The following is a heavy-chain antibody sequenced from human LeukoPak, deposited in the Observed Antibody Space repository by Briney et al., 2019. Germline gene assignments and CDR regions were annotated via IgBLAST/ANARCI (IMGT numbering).Heavy chain of an antibody. CDR2: ISWDGGST. D-gene: IGHD5-18*01. V-gene: IGHV3-43*01. CDR1: GFTFDDYT. CDR3: AKGRGYSYGYLDY. Sequence: PGGSLRLSCAASGFTFDDYTMHWVRQAPGKGLEWVSLISWDGGSTYYADSVKGRFTISRDNSKNSLYLQMNSLRTEDTALYYCAKGRGYSYGYLDYWGQGTLVTVSS. J-gene: IGHJ4*02.